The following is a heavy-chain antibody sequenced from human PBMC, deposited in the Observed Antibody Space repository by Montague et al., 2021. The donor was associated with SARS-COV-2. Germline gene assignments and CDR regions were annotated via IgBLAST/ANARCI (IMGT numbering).Heavy chain of an antibody. V-gene: IGHV3-74*01. Sequence: SLRLSCAAFGFPFTNYWMHWVRQAPGKGLVWVSRINSDGRTTTYXDSXKGRFTISRDNAENTVYLQMNSLRVEDTAVYHCVGDVAETGTRFDPWGQGTLVIVSS. J-gene: IGHJ5*02. D-gene: IGHD6-19*01. CDR3: VGDVAETGTRFDP. CDR2: INSDGRTT. CDR1: GFPFTNYW.